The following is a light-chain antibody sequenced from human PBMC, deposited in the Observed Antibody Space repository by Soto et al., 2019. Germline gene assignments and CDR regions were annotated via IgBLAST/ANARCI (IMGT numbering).Light chain of an antibody. V-gene: IGKV1-5*01. Sequence: DIQITKSPSTLSASVGDRVTITCRASQSITSWLAWYQQKPGKAPNLLIYDASSLQSGVPSRFSGSGSGTEFTLTISSLQPDDSATYYCQQYNSHDDIAFGRGTKVEIK. CDR3: QQYNSHDDIA. J-gene: IGKJ4*01. CDR2: DAS. CDR1: QSITSW.